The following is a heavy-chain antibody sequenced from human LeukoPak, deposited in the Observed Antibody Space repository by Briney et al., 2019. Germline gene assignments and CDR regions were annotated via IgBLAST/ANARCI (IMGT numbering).Heavy chain of an antibody. Sequence: PSETLSLTCAVSGDSISAYNWWWSWVRQPPGKGLEWIGEIYHSGGTNYNPSLKSRVTISVDKSKNQLSLDLNSVTAADTAVYYCAREYCTSTTCSDAFEIWGQGTMVTVS. CDR3: AREYCTSTTCSDAFEI. J-gene: IGHJ3*02. V-gene: IGHV4-4*02. D-gene: IGHD2-2*01. CDR1: GDSISAYNW. CDR2: IYHSGGT.